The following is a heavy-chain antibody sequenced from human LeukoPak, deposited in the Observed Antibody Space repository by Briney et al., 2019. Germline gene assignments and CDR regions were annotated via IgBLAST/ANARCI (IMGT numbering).Heavy chain of an antibody. V-gene: IGHV4-39*07. CDR2: IYYSGST. Sequence: SETLSLTCTVSGDSFDNYYWTWIRQPPGKGLEWIGSIYYSGSTYYNPSLKSRVTISVDTSKNQFSLKLSSVTAADTAVYYCARVVGATSRTRDFEDYWGQGTLVTVSS. D-gene: IGHD1-26*01. CDR3: ARVVGATSRTRDFEDY. J-gene: IGHJ4*02. CDR1: GDSFDNYY.